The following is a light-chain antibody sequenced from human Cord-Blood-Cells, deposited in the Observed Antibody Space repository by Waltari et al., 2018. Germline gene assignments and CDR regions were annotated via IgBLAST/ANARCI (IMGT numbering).Light chain of an antibody. CDR1: QSLLHSNGYTY. CDR2: LGS. CDR3: MQALQTPLT. Sequence: DIVMTQSPLPLPVTPGEPASITCRSSQSLLHSNGYTYLDWYLQEPGQSPRLLIYLGSNRASGVPDRFSGSGSGTDFTLKISRVEAEDVGVYYCMQALQTPLTFGQGTKVEIK. J-gene: IGKJ1*01. V-gene: IGKV2-28*01.